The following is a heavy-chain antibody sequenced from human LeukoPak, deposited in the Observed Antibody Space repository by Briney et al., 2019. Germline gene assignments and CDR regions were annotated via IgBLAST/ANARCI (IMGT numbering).Heavy chain of an antibody. D-gene: IGHD1-1*01. J-gene: IGHJ3*02. CDR2: IYPRDSDT. V-gene: IGHV5-51*01. Sequence: GESLKISCKASGYIFTNYWIGWVRQMPGKGLEWMGIIYPRDSDTRYSPSFQGQVTVSADKSISTAYLQWNTLEASDTAMYYCARHEREAFDIWGQGTMVTVSS. CDR1: GYIFTNYW. CDR3: ARHEREAFDI.